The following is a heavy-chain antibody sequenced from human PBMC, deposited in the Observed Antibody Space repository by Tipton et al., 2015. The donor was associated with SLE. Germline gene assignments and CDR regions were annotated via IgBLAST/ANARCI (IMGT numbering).Heavy chain of an antibody. CDR1: GGSIAIGGYF. D-gene: IGHD6-13*01. J-gene: IGHJ6*03. Sequence: TLSLTCTVSGGSIAIGGYFWSWIRQHPGKGLEWIGYIYYSGNTYYNPSLKSRLDISVDTSKNQFSLKLSSVTAADTAVYYCARRGDYSSSWYVAYYYYMDVWGKGTTVIVSS. CDR2: IYYSGNT. V-gene: IGHV4-31*03. CDR3: ARRGDYSSSWYVAYYYYMDV.